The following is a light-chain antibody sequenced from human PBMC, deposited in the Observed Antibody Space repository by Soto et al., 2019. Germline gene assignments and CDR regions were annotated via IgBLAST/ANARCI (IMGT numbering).Light chain of an antibody. CDR3: QQYSKWPLT. J-gene: IGKJ5*01. CDR2: GTS. CDR1: QSVNGL. V-gene: IGKV3-15*01. Sequence: EIVMTQSPITLPVSPGERATLSCRASQSVNGLLAWYQQKPDQAPRVLIYGTSTRATGIPARFSGSGSGTDFTLTISSLQSEDFAVYYCQQYSKWPLTFGQGTRLDIK.